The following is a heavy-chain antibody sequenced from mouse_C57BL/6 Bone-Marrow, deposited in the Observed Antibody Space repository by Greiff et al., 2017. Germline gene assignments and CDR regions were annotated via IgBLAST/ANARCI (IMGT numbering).Heavy chain of an antibody. CDR3: AKGGRRLLDFDV. V-gene: IGHV2-4*01. D-gene: IGHD2-10*01. CDR2: IWSGGST. CDR1: GFSLTSYG. J-gene: IGHJ1*03. Sequence: QVHVKQSGPGLVQPSQSLSITCTVSGFSLTSYGVHWVRQPPGKGLEWLGVIWSGGSTDYNAAFISRLSISKDNSKSQVFFKMNSLQSDDTAIYYCAKGGRRLLDFDVWGTGTTVTVSS.